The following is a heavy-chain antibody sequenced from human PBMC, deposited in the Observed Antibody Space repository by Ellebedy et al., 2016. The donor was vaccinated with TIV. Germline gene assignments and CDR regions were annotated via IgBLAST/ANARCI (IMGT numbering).Heavy chain of an antibody. V-gene: IGHV3-23*01. Sequence: GESLKISXAASGFTFSSYAMSWVRQAPGKGLKWVSAISGSGGSTYYADSVKGRFTISRDNSKNTLYLQMNSLRAEDTAVYYCAKDDWSVVPAAIFDYWGQGTLVTVSS. CDR1: GFTFSSYA. D-gene: IGHD2-2*01. CDR3: AKDDWSVVPAAIFDY. J-gene: IGHJ4*02. CDR2: ISGSGGST.